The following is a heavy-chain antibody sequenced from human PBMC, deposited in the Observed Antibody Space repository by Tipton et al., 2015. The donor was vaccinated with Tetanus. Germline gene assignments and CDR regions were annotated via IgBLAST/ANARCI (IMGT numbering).Heavy chain of an antibody. D-gene: IGHD3-22*01. CDR3: ARDSYYSSRWSFADY. Sequence: TLSLTCAVSGGLLSTGGYSWGWIRQTPGQGLEWIGYVYHTGSTYYNPSLRGRVTISTVGSKNHVSLRLTSVTAADTAVYYCARDSYYSSRWSFADYWGQGTLVTVSS. CDR2: VYHTGST. CDR1: GGLLSTGGYS. V-gene: IGHV4-30-2*01. J-gene: IGHJ4*02.